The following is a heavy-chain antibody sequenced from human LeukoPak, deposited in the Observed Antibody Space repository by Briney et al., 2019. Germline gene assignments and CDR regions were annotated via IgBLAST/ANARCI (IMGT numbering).Heavy chain of an antibody. Sequence: GSVKVSCKAPGYTFTGYYMHWVRQAPGQGLEWMGWIHPNSGGTNYAQKSQGRVTMTRDTSLSTAYMELSRLRSDDTAVYYCARTNSGYDFIPDYWGQGTLVTVSS. J-gene: IGHJ4*02. CDR1: GYTFTGYY. CDR3: ARTNSGYDFIPDY. D-gene: IGHD5-12*01. V-gene: IGHV1-2*02. CDR2: IHPNSGGT.